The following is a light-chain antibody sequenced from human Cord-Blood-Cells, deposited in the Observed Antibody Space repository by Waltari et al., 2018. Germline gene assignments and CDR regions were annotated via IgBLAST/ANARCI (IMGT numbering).Light chain of an antibody. J-gene: IGKJ2*01. CDR1: QSISSY. CDR3: QQSYSTPYT. Sequence: DIQMTQSPSSLAASVGERVTITCRASQSISSYLNWYQKKPGKAPKLLIYAASSLQSVVPSRFSGSGSGTDFTLTISSLQPEDFATYYCQQSYSTPYTFGQGTKLEIK. V-gene: IGKV1-39*01. CDR2: AAS.